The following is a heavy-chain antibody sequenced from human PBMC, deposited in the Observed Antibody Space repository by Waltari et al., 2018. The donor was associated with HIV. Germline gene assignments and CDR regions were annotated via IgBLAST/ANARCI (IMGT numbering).Heavy chain of an antibody. V-gene: IGHV4-31*01. D-gene: IGHD3-10*01. CDR1: GGSISNGGYY. CDR2: IYDSGRT. Sequence: QVQLQESGPGLVTHSQTLSLTCTVSGGSISNGGYYWSWIRQHPGKGLQWIGYIYDSGRTYYNPSLRSLVTLSVDTSKNQFSLKVKSVTAADTAMYYCARDRDGSGALDYWGQGNLVTVSA. J-gene: IGHJ4*02. CDR3: ARDRDGSGALDY.